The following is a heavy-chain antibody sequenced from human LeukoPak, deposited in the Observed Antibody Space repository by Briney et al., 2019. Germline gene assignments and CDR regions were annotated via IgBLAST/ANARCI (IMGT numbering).Heavy chain of an antibody. V-gene: IGHV3-21*01. D-gene: IGHD1-26*01. J-gene: IGHJ3*02. Sequence: GGSLRLSCAASGFTFSSYSVNWVRQAPGKGLEWVSSISSSSSYIYYADSVKGRFTISRDNAKNSLYLQMNSLRAEDTAVYYCARDRRAGAADAFDIWGQGTMVTVSS. CDR3: ARDRRAGAADAFDI. CDR2: ISSSSSYI. CDR1: GFTFSSYS.